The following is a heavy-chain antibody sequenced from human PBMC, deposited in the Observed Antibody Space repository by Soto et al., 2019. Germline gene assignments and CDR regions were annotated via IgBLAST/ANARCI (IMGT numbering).Heavy chain of an antibody. CDR1: GGSISSYY. CDR2: IYYSGST. V-gene: IGHV4-59*01. Sequence: SETLSLTCTVSGGSISSYYWSWIRQPPGKGLEWIGYIYYSGSTNYNPSLKSRVTISVDTSKNQFSLKLSSVTAADTAVYYCARGGYYYGSGSYPPFDYWGQGTLVTVSS. J-gene: IGHJ4*02. CDR3: ARGGYYYGSGSYPPFDY. D-gene: IGHD3-10*01.